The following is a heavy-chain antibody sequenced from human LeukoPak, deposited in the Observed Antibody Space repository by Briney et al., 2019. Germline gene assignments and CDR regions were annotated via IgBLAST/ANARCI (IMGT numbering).Heavy chain of an antibody. Sequence: SETLSLTCTVSGGSISSSSYYWGWIRQPPGKGLEWIGSIYHSGSTYYNPSLKSRVTISVDTSKNQFSLKLSSVTAADTAVYYCARVVGGPHTAIFDPWGQGTLVTVSS. V-gene: IGHV4-39*07. J-gene: IGHJ5*02. CDR3: ARVVGGPHTAIFDP. D-gene: IGHD2-21*01. CDR2: IYHSGST. CDR1: GGSISSSSYY.